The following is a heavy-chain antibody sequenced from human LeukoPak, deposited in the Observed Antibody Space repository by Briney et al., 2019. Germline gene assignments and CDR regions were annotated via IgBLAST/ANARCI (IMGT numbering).Heavy chain of an antibody. Sequence: GESLKISCKGSGYSFTSYWIGWVRQMPGKGLEWMGIIYPGDSDTRYSPSFQGQVTISADKSISTAYLQWSSLMASATAMYYCARVGYCSGGSCSVGAFDIWGQGTMVTVSS. CDR1: GYSFTSYW. CDR3: ARVGYCSGGSCSVGAFDI. V-gene: IGHV5-51*01. J-gene: IGHJ3*02. D-gene: IGHD2-15*01. CDR2: IYPGDSDT.